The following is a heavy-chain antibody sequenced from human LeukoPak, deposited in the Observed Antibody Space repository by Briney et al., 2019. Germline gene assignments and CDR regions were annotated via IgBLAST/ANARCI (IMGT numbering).Heavy chain of an antibody. D-gene: IGHD6-19*01. CDR3: ATLRSDSSGWYYFDY. V-gene: IGHV3-30*02. CDR2: IWYDGSNK. CDR1: GFTFNSYT. J-gene: IGHJ4*02. Sequence: GGSLRLSCAAPGFTFNSYTMHWVRQAPGKGLEWVALIWYDGSNKYYADSVKGRFTISRDNSKNMLYLQMNSLRTEDTAVYYCATLRSDSSGWYYFDYWGQGTLVTVSS.